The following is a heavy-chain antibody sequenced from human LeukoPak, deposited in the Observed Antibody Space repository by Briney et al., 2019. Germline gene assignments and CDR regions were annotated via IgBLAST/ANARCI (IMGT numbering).Heavy chain of an antibody. CDR2: IKQDGSDK. CDR3: ARDSRTWYVGEEDAHGMDV. J-gene: IGHJ6*02. Sequence: GGSLRLSCAASGFTFRSYWMSWVRQAPGKGLEWVANIKQDGSDKYYVDSAKGRFTISRDNAKNSLYLQMNSLRAEDTAVYYCARDSRTWYVGEEDAHGMDVWGQGTTVTVSS. V-gene: IGHV3-7*01. CDR1: GFTFRSYW. D-gene: IGHD6-13*01.